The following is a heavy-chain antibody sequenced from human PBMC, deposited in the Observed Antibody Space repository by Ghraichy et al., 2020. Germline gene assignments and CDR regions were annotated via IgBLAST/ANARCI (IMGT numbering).Heavy chain of an antibody. J-gene: IGHJ4*02. D-gene: IGHD2-21*02. CDR3: ARAAGGGDENFDY. Sequence: GGSLRLSCAASGFTVSSNYMSWVRQAPGKGLEWVSVIYSGGSTYYADSVKGRFTISRDNSKNTLYLQMNSLRAEDTAVYYCARAAGGGDENFDYWGQGTLVTVSS. CDR2: IYSGGST. V-gene: IGHV3-53*01. CDR1: GFTVSSNY.